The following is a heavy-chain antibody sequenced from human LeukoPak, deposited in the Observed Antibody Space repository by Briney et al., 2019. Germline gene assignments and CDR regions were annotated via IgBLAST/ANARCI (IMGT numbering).Heavy chain of an antibody. CDR3: ARPSWNNDVVWAAFDT. J-gene: IGHJ3*02. Sequence: GESLRISCKGSGFSFTSYWIAWVRQMPGKGLEWMGLIYPGDSDTRYSPSFQGQVTFSADKSVSTAYLQWSSLKASDAAIYYCARPSWNNDVVWAAFDTWGQGTKVTVSP. CDR1: GFSFTSYW. V-gene: IGHV5-51*01. CDR2: IYPGDSDT. D-gene: IGHD1/OR15-1a*01.